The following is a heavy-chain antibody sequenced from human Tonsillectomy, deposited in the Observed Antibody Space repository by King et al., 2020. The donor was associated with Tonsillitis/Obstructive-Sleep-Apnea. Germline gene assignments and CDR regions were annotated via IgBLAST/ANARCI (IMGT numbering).Heavy chain of an antibody. CDR1: GYSFSNYW. CDR3: ARDYGGNSVAFDI. CDR2: IYPGNSDT. D-gene: IGHD4-23*01. V-gene: IGHV5-51*01. Sequence: QLVQSVPEVKKPGESLNISCKVSGYSFSNYWIAWVRQMPGKGLEWMGIIYPGNSDTKYSPSFQGQVTISADKSINTAYLQWSSLKASDTAMYYCARDYGGNSVAFDIWGQGTMVTVSS. J-gene: IGHJ3*02.